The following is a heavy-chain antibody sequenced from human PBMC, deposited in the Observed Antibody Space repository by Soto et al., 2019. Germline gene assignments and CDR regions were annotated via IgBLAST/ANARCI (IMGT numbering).Heavy chain of an antibody. CDR3: ARQGVVRGATAGNGMDV. Sequence: SETLSLTCAVYGGSFSGYYWSWIRQPPGEGLEWIGEINHSGSTNYNPSLKSRVTISVDTSKNQFSLKLSSVTAADTAVYYCARQGVVRGATAGNGMDVWGQGTTVTVSS. V-gene: IGHV4-34*01. CDR2: INHSGST. J-gene: IGHJ6*02. CDR1: GGSFSGYY. D-gene: IGHD3-10*01.